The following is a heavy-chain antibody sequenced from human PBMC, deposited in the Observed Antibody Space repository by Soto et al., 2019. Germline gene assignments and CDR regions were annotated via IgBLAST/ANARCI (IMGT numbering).Heavy chain of an antibody. D-gene: IGHD3-10*01. CDR2: ISSSSSTI. CDR3: ARDRDYYGSGSSAFDY. J-gene: IGHJ4*02. V-gene: IGHV3-48*01. CDR1: GFTFSSYS. Sequence: GGSLRLSCAASGFTFSSYSMNWVRQAPGKGLEWVSYISSSSSTIYYADSVKGRFTISRDNAKNSLYLQMNSLRAEDTAVYYCARDRDYYGSGSSAFDYWGQGTLVTVSS.